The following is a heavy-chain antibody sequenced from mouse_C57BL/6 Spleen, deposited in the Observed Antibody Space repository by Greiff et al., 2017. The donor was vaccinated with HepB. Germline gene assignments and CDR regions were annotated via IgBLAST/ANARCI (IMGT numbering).Heavy chain of an antibody. V-gene: IGHV1-81*01. Sequence: QVHVKQSGAELARPGASVKLSCKASGYTFTSYGISWVKQRTGQGLEWIGEIYPRSGNTYYNEKFKGKATLTADKSSSTAYMELRSLTSEDSAVYFCARWLGMWGDYYFDYWGQGTTLTVSS. CDR3: ARWLGMWGDYYFDY. CDR1: GYTFTSYG. D-gene: IGHD2-2*01. J-gene: IGHJ2*01. CDR2: IYPRSGNT.